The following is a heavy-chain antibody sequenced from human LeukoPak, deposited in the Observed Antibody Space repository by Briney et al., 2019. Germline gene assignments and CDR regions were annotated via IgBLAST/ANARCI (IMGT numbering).Heavy chain of an antibody. D-gene: IGHD2-15*01. J-gene: IGHJ5*02. Sequence: SETLSLTCAVDGGSFSGYYWSWIRPPPGKGLEWIGEINHSGSTNYNPSLKSRVTISLDTCKNQFSLKLSSVTAADTAVYYCARGWDCSGGSCYEGWFDPWGQGTLVTVSS. CDR1: GGSFSGYY. CDR2: INHSGST. CDR3: ARGWDCSGGSCYEGWFDP. V-gene: IGHV4-34*01.